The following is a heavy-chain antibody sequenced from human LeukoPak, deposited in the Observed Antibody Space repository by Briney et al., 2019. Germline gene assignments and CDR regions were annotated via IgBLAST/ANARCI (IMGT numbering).Heavy chain of an antibody. J-gene: IGHJ4*02. Sequence: ASVTVSCKASGYTFTSYAIHWVRQAPGQRLEWMGWINAGNGNTKYSQKFQGRVTITRDTSASTAYMELSSLRSEDTAVYYCARYGSVVDTAIFDYWGQGTLVTVSS. V-gene: IGHV1-3*01. CDR3: ARYGSVVDTAIFDY. D-gene: IGHD5-18*01. CDR1: GYTFTSYA. CDR2: INAGNGNT.